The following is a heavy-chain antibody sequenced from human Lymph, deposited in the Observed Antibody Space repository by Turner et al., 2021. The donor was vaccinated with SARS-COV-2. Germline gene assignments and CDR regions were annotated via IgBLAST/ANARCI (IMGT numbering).Heavy chain of an antibody. CDR2: ISGSGGST. J-gene: IGHJ4*02. V-gene: IGHV3-23*01. CDR1: GFLFSSYA. Sequence: EVQLLESGGGLVQPGGSLRLSCTASGFLFSSYAMSWVRQAPGKGLAWVSAISGSGGSTYYADSVKGRFTISRDNSKNTLYLQMNSLRAEDTAVYYCAKNEMAMIVVVITLFDYWGQGTLVTVSS. D-gene: IGHD3-22*01. CDR3: AKNEMAMIVVVITLFDY.